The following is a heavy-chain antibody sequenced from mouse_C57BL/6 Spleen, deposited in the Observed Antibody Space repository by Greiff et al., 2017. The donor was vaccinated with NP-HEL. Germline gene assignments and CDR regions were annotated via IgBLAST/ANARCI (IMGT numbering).Heavy chain of an antibody. D-gene: IGHD1-1*01. J-gene: IGHJ2*01. CDR3: ARTFITTVVARGFDY. Sequence: VKLMESGPELVKPGASVKISCKASGYAFSSSWMNWVKQRPGKGLEWIGRIYPGDGDTNYNGKFKGKATLTADKSSSTAYMQLSSLTSEDSAVYFCARTFITTVVARGFDYWGQGTTLTVSS. CDR2: IYPGDGDT. V-gene: IGHV1-82*01. CDR1: GYAFSSSW.